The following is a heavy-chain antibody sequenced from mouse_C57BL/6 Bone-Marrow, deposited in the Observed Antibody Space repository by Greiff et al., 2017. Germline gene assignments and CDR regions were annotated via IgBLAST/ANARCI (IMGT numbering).Heavy chain of an antibody. V-gene: IGHV1-50*01. CDR1: GYTFTSYW. Sequence: VQLQQPGAELVKPGASVKLSCKASGYTFTSYWMQWVKQRPGQGLEWIGEIDPSDSYTNYNQKFKGKATLTVDTSSSTAYMQLSSLTSEDSAVYYCARPDCDVAWFAYWGQGTLVTVSA. D-gene: IGHD2-4*01. J-gene: IGHJ3*01. CDR2: IDPSDSYT. CDR3: ARPDCDVAWFAY.